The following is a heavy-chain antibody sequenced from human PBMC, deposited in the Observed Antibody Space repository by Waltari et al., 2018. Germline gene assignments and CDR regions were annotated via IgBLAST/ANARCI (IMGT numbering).Heavy chain of an antibody. D-gene: IGHD3-3*01. CDR1: GGTFSSYA. V-gene: IGHV1-69*01. CDR3: ARGVADIPAHNWFDP. CDR2: IIPILGTA. Sequence: QVQLVQSGAEVKKPGSSVKVSCKASGGTFSSYAISWVRQAPGQGLEWMGGIIPILGTANYAQKCQGRVTITADESTSTAYMELSSLRSEDTAVYYCARGVADIPAHNWFDPWGQGTLVTVSS. J-gene: IGHJ5*02.